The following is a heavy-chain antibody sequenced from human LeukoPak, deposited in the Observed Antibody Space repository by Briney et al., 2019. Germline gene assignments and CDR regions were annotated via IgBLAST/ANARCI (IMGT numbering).Heavy chain of an antibody. CDR3: ARTLWGSSSSR. CDR2: IYYSGST. D-gene: IGHD6-6*01. V-gene: IGHV4-39*01. J-gene: IGHJ4*02. CDR1: GGSISNDSYY. Sequence: SETLSLTCTVSGGSISNDSYYWDWIRQPPGKGLEWIGSIYYSGSTYYNPSLKSRVTISVDTSKNQSSLKLSSVTAADTAVYYCARTLWGSSSSRWGQGTLVTVSS.